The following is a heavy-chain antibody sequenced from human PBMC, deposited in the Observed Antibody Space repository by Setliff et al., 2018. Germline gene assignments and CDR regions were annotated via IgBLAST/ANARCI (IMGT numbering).Heavy chain of an antibody. D-gene: IGHD6-6*01. CDR1: GYSISSGYY. CDR2: IYHSGST. V-gene: IGHV4-38-2*02. J-gene: IGHJ6*03. CDR3: ARDLYSSSSGGFYYYYYYMDV. Sequence: SETLSLTCAVSGYSISSGYYWGWIRQPPGKGLEWIGSIYHSGSTYYNPSLKSRVTISVDTSKNQFSLKLSPVTAADTAVYYCARDLYSSSSGGFYYYYYYMDVWGKGTTVTVSS.